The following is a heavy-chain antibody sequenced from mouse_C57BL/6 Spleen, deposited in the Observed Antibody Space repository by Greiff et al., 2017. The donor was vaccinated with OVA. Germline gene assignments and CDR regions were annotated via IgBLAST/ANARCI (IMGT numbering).Heavy chain of an antibody. CDR2: IDPSDSYT. J-gene: IGHJ2*01. Sequence: VQLQQSGAELVMPGASVKLSCKASGYTFTSYWMHWVKQRPGQGLEWIGEIDPSDSYTNYNQKFKGKSTLTVDKSSSTAYMQLSSLTSEDSAVYYCARRRGNLLGDYWGQGTTLTVSS. V-gene: IGHV1-69*01. CDR3: ARRRGNLLGDY. D-gene: IGHD1-1*01. CDR1: GYTFTSYW.